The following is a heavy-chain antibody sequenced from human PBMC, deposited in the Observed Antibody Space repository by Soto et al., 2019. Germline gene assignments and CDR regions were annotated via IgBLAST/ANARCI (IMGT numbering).Heavy chain of an antibody. CDR3: ARAGLRFLEWTGDGMDV. Sequence: GSLRLSCAASGFTFSDYYMSWIRQAPGKGLEWVSYISSSSSYTNYADSVKGRFTISRDNAKNSLRLQMNSLRAEDTAVYYCARAGLRFLEWTGDGMDVWGQGTTVTVSS. J-gene: IGHJ6*02. CDR1: GFTFSDYY. D-gene: IGHD3-3*01. V-gene: IGHV3-11*06. CDR2: ISSSSSYT.